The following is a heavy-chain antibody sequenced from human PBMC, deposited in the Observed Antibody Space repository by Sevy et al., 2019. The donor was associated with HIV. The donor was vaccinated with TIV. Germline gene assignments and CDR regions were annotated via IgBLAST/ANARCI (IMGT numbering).Heavy chain of an antibody. D-gene: IGHD2-2*01. Sequence: ASVKVSCKAPGGTFSSYAISWVRQAPGQGLEWMGGIIPIFGTANYAQKFQGRVTITADESTSTAYMELSSLRSEDTAVYYCARIGYCSSTSCYAIDYWGQGTLVTVSS. CDR3: ARIGYCSSTSCYAIDY. CDR2: IIPIFGTA. CDR1: GGTFSSYA. J-gene: IGHJ4*02. V-gene: IGHV1-69*13.